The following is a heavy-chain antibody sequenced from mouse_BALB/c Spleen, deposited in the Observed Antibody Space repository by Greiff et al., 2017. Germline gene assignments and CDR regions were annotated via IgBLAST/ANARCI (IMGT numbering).Heavy chain of an antibody. CDR1: GFSLTSYG. Sequence: VKLMESGPGLVAPSQSLSITCTVSGFSLTSYGVHWVRQPPGKGLEWLGVIWAGGSTNYNSALMSRLSISKDNSKSQVFLKMNSLQTDDTAMYYCASDDGYYVDYWGQGTSVTVSS. CDR3: ASDDGYYVDY. J-gene: IGHJ4*01. V-gene: IGHV2-9*02. CDR2: IWAGGST. D-gene: IGHD2-3*01.